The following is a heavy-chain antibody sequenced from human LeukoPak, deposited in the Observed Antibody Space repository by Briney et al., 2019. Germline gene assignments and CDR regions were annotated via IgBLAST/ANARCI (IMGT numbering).Heavy chain of an antibody. CDR1: GGTFSSYA. CDR3: ATDRPGATI. J-gene: IGHJ3*02. CDR2: IIPILGIA. V-gene: IGHV1-69*04. D-gene: IGHD1-26*01. Sequence: SVKVSCKASGGTFSSYAISWVRQAPGQGLEWMGRIIPILGIANYAQKFQGRVTMTEDTSTDTAYMELSSLRSEDTAVYYCATDRPGATIWGQGTMVTVSS.